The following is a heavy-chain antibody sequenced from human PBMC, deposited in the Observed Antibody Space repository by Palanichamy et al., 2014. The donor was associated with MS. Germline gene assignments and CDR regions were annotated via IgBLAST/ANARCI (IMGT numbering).Heavy chain of an antibody. V-gene: IGHV6-1*01. CDR1: GDSVSSNIVA. CDR3: ARALAGTQGYFQH. CDR2: TYYRSTWYN. Sequence: QVQLQQSGPGLVKPSQTLSLTCAISGDSVSSNIVAWNWIRQSPSRGLEWLGRTYYRSTWYNEYAESVKSRITINPDTSKNQFSLQLNSVTPEDTAVYYCARALAGTQGYFQHWGQGTLVTVSS. J-gene: IGHJ1*01. D-gene: IGHD6-19*01.